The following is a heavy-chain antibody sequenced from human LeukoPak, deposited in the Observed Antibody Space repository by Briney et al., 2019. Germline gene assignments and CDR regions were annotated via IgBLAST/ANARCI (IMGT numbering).Heavy chain of an antibody. CDR3: VREVYRKGYGDYGGFDP. V-gene: IGHV4-34*01. CDR1: GGSFSGSY. CDR2: INYRRYT. J-gene: IGHJ5*02. D-gene: IGHD4-17*01. Sequence: TPSDTLSPTCAVYGGSFSGSYWSWIRQPPGKRLEWIGEINYRRYTTFRSSLESRVTISVDKSKNQFSLKLSSVTVADTAVYYCVREVYRKGYGDYGGFDPWGQGTLVTLS.